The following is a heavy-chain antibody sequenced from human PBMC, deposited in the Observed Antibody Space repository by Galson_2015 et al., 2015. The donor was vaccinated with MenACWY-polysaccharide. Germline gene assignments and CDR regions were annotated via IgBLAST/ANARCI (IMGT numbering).Heavy chain of an antibody. CDR3: VRPLAEGSFDV. CDR1: GYSFTNYW. J-gene: IGHJ3*01. V-gene: IGHV5-51*03. Sequence: QSGAEVKKPGESLKISCKASGYSFTNYWIGLVRQMPGKGLEWTGIIYPGDSETKYSPSFQGQVTISADKSINTAYLQWSSLKASDTAIYYCVRPLAEGSFDVWGQGTMVTVSS. CDR2: IYPGDSET.